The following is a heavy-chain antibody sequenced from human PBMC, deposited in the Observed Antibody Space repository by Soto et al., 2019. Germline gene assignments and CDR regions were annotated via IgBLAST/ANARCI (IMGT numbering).Heavy chain of an antibody. CDR3: TRGSWSAEVFDI. J-gene: IGHJ3*02. D-gene: IGHD6-13*01. CDR1: GGSFRTYT. Sequence: QVQLVQSGVEVKKPGSSVKVSCKASGGSFRTYTIFWVRQAPGQGLEWMGRIIPMFDIANYAQKFQGRVTFNGDKSTGTVYMEMISLTSDDTAIYFCTRGSWSAEVFDIWGQGTLVTVSS. CDR2: IIPMFDIA. V-gene: IGHV1-69*02.